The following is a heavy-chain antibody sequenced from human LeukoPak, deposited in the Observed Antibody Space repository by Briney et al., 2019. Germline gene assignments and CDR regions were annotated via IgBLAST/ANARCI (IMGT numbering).Heavy chain of an antibody. J-gene: IGHJ4*02. CDR3: ARSTGPIDY. D-gene: IGHD1-1*01. Sequence: SQTLSLTCAISGDSVSSNSAAWNWIRQSPSRGLEWLGRTYYRSKWSTYYAVSVKSRISINRDTSKNQISLQLNSVTPEDTAVYYCARSTGPIDYWGQGTLVTVSS. V-gene: IGHV6-1*01. CDR2: TYYRSKWST. CDR1: GDSVSSNSAA.